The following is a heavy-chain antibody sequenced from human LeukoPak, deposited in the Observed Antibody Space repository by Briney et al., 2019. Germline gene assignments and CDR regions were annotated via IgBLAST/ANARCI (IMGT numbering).Heavy chain of an antibody. CDR3: AIDPNWGVDY. V-gene: IGHV3-23*01. CDR1: GFTFSYYT. Sequence: GGSLRLSCAASGFTFSYYTMYWVRQAPGKGLEWVSIIGISGGGIHYADSVKGRFTISRDNSKNTLYLQMNSLRAEDTTVYYCAIDPNWGVDYWGQGVLVTVSS. D-gene: IGHD7-27*01. J-gene: IGHJ4*02. CDR2: IGISGGGI.